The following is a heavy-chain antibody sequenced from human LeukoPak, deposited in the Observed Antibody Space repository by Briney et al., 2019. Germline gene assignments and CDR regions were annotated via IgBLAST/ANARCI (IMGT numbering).Heavy chain of an antibody. V-gene: IGHV3-23*01. CDR3: AKDEWGWLRNFAY. CDR2: LSGTGGSA. Sequence: GGSLRLSCAASGFTFSNYAMSWVRQAHGKGLEWVSALSGTGGSANYAESVKGRFTISRDNSKNTLYLQMNSLRAEDTAVYYCAKDEWGWLRNFAYWGQGTLVTVSS. J-gene: IGHJ4*02. D-gene: IGHD5-12*01. CDR1: GFTFSNYA.